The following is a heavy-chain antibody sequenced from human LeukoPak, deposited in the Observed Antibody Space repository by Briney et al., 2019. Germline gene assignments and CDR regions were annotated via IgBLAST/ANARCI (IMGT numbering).Heavy chain of an antibody. D-gene: IGHD2-15*01. CDR3: ARDPKPYCSGGTCYYYWFDP. CDR2: INTDGSST. Sequence: PGGSLRLSCTASGFTFSSYWMRWVRHTPGKGLVWVSRINTDGSSTNYADSVKGRFTISRDNAKNTLYLQMNSLRAEDTAVYYCARDPKPYCSGGTCYYYWFDPWGQGTLVTVSS. CDR1: GFTFSSYW. V-gene: IGHV3-74*01. J-gene: IGHJ5*02.